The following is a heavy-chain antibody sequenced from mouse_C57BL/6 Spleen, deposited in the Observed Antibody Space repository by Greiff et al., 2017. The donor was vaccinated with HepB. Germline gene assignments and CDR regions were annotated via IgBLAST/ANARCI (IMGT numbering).Heavy chain of an antibody. J-gene: IGHJ4*01. V-gene: IGHV14-4*01. CDR2: IDPENGDT. D-gene: IGHD1-1*01. CDR3: TTSSTTGVARYYAMDY. Sequence: VQLQQSGAELVRPGASVKLSCTASGFNIKDDYMHWVKQRPEQGLEWIGWIDPENGDTEYASKFQGKATITADTSSNTAYLQLSSLTSEDTAVYYCTTSSTTGVARYYAMDYWGQGTSVTVSS. CDR1: GFNIKDDY.